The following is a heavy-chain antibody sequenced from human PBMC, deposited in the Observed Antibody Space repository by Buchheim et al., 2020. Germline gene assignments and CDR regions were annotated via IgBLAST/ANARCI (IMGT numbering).Heavy chain of an antibody. Sequence: QVQVVESGGGVVQPGSSLRLSCAASGFTFSSYGMHWVRQAPGKGLQWVAVIWYDGSNKYYGDSVKGRFIISRDNTKNTLYLQMNSLRADDTAMYYCARDFLDGSSSDDAFDIWGQGT. CDR2: IWYDGSNK. CDR1: GFTFSSYG. V-gene: IGHV3-33*01. J-gene: IGHJ3*02. D-gene: IGHD6-6*01. CDR3: ARDFLDGSSSDDAFDI.